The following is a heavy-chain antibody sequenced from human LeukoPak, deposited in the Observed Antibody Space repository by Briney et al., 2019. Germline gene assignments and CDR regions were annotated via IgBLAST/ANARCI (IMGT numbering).Heavy chain of an antibody. CDR3: ARLGDSSSRLYYFDY. D-gene: IGHD6-6*01. V-gene: IGHV4-59*08. CDR2: FHYSGST. CDR1: GGSISSYY. Sequence: SETLSLTCTVSGGSISSYYWSWIRQPPGKGLEWIGYFHYSGSTNYNPSLKSRVTISVDTSKNQFSLKLSSVTAAETAVYYCARLGDSSSRLYYFDYWGQGTLVTVSS. J-gene: IGHJ4*02.